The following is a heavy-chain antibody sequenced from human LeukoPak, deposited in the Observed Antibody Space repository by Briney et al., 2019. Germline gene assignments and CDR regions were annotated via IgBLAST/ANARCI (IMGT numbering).Heavy chain of an antibody. CDR2: IYHSGNT. CDR3: ARGAGYDFWSGYSNWFDP. D-gene: IGHD3-3*01. V-gene: IGHV4-30-2*01. Sequence: SETLSLTCTVSGGSISSGGYYWSWIRQPPGKGLEWIGYIYHSGNTYYNPSLKSRVTISVDTSKNQFSLKLSSVTAADTAVYYCARGAGYDFWSGYSNWFDPWGQGTLVTVSS. J-gene: IGHJ5*02. CDR1: GGSISSGGYY.